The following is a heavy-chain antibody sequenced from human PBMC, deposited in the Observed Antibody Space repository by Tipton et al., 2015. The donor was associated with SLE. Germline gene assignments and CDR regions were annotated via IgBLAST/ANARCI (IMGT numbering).Heavy chain of an antibody. CDR3: AIPTTQHCSGGGRYRHDAFDI. CDR1: GGSITNHY. J-gene: IGHJ3*02. Sequence: TLSLTCTVSGGSITNHYWNWIRQPPGKGLEWIGYIHYSGTTHDHPSLKSRVTMSIDASQNRVSLRLKSVSAADTAVYYCAIPTTQHCSGGGRYRHDAFDIWGQGTMVTVSS. CDR2: IHYSGTT. V-gene: IGHV4-59*11. D-gene: IGHD2-15*01.